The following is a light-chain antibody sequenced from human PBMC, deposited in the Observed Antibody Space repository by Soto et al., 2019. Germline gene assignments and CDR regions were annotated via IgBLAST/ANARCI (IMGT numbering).Light chain of an antibody. Sequence: EIVMTQSPATLSVSPGERATLSCRASQSVSSNLAWYQQKPGQAPRLLIYGASTRATGNPARFSGSGSGTGFTGTITGLESEHFAFYHWQQDNNWPPRVTFGPGTRVDIK. CDR1: QSVSSN. CDR2: GAS. J-gene: IGKJ3*01. V-gene: IGKV3-15*01. CDR3: QQDNNWPPRVT.